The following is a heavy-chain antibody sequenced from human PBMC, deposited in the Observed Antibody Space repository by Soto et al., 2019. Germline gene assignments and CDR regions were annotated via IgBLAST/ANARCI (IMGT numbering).Heavy chain of an antibody. CDR1: GGSISSSRYY. Sequence: SETMSFTCTVSGGSISSSRYYWGWIRQPPGKGLEWIGSISYSGSTYYNPSLKSRVTISVDKSKNQFSLKLSSVTAADTAVYYCARRGYYAISAFDIWGQGTMVS. CDR3: ARRGYYAISAFDI. V-gene: IGHV4-39*01. D-gene: IGHD2-8*01. J-gene: IGHJ3*02. CDR2: ISYSGST.